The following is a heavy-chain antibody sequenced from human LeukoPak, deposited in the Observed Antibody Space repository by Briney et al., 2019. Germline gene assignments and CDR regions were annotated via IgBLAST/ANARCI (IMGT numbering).Heavy chain of an antibody. CDR3: ARRRSSYENYFYMDV. J-gene: IGHJ6*03. Sequence: GGSLRLSCAASGFIFSSYSINWVRQAPGKGLEWVSYISISSSTKYYAGSVKGRFTISRDNAKNSLYLQMNSLRAEDTAVYYCARRRSSYENYFYMDVWGKGTTVTVSS. V-gene: IGHV3-48*01. CDR2: ISISSSTK. CDR1: GFIFSSYS. D-gene: IGHD6-13*01.